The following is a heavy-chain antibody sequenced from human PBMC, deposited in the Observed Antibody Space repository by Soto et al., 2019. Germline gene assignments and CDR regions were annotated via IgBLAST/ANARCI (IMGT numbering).Heavy chain of an antibody. CDR3: ARENFVLVPAAGNYYYGMDV. CDR1: GGTFSSYA. V-gene: IGHV1-69*13. CDR2: IIPIFGTA. D-gene: IGHD2-2*01. Sequence: SVKVSCKASGGTFSSYAISWVRQAPGQGLEWMGGIIPIFGTANYAQKFQGRGTITADESTSTAYMELSSLRSEDTAVYYCARENFVLVPAAGNYYYGMDVWGQGTTVTVSS. J-gene: IGHJ6*02.